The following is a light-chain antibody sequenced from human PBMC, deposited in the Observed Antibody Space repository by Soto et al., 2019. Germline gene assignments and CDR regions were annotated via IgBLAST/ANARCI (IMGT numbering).Light chain of an antibody. J-gene: IGKJ1*01. V-gene: IGKV3-11*01. CDR3: QQRLNWPPG. Sequence: EIVLTQSPGTLSLSPGERAPLSCRASQSVTNYIAWYQQRPGQAPRLLIYDASNRASGVPARFSGSGSGTDFTLTISDLEPADFGLYYCQQRLNWPPGFGQGTKVDIK. CDR2: DAS. CDR1: QSVTNY.